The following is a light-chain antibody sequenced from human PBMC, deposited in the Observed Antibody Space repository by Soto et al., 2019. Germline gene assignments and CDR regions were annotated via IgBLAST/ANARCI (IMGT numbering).Light chain of an antibody. J-gene: IGLJ1*01. CDR1: SFNIGNNY. CDR3: GAWARSLNPYV. CDR2: DNN. V-gene: IGLV1-51*01. Sequence: QSVLTQPPSVSAAPGQKAIISCSGSSFNIGNNYVSWYQQLPGTAPKLLIYDNNKRPSGIPDRFSGSKSGTSATLAITGLQTGEEADYYCGAWARSLNPYVLGTATKLTVX.